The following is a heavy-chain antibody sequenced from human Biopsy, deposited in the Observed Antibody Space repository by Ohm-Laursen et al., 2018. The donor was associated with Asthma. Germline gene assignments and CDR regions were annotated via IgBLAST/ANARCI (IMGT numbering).Heavy chain of an antibody. V-gene: IGHV4-39*01. CDR1: GGYMRSGNYY. Sequence: PGTLSLTCRLSSGSGGYMRSGNYYWGWIRQPPGKGLEWIGSIYYSGTTYYNPSLETRVTVSADTSKNQFSLKLTSVTAADTAVYYCVRGSSSWHHGPFHYYYGLDVRGQGTTATVSS. CDR2: IYYSGTT. D-gene: IGHD6-13*01. J-gene: IGHJ6*02. CDR3: VRGSSSWHHGPFHYYYGLDV.